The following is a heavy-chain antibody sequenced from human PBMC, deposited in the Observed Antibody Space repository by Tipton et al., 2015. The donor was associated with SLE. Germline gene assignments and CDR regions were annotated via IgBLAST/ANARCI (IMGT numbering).Heavy chain of an antibody. CDR1: GFIFSDYS. CDR2: ISSSSRYI. Sequence: SLRLSCAASGFIFSDYSMNWVRQAPGKGLEWVSSISSSSRYIYHAESLKGRFTISRDNAKNSLYLQMNSLRAEDTALYYCTKDGVRHYYYGMDVWGQGTTVTVSS. CDR3: TKDGVRHYYYGMDV. J-gene: IGHJ6*02. D-gene: IGHD3-16*01. V-gene: IGHV3-21*04.